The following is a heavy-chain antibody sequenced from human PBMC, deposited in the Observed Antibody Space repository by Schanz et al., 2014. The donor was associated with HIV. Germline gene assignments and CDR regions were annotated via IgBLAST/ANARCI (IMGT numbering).Heavy chain of an antibody. V-gene: IGHV1-18*01. Sequence: QVQLLQSGPEVKRPGASVTVSCKTSGYTFSHYGVSWVRQAPGQGLEWMGWINTEDGETQYFHKLQGRVSMTRDSSTNTVHMELRNLRSDATAIYCCARDKDYTWATYRFPDSWGQGTVVTVSS. CDR1: GYTFSHYG. CDR2: INTEDGET. D-gene: IGHD3-16*02. J-gene: IGHJ4*02. CDR3: ARDKDYTWATYRFPDS.